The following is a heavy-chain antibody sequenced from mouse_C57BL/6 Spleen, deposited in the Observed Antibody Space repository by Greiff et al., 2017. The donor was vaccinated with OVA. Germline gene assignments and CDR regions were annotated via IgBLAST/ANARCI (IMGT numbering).Heavy chain of an antibody. CDR2: IDPSDSYT. CDR3: ARWDYYYVDY. J-gene: IGHJ2*01. D-gene: IGHD1-1*01. V-gene: IGHV1-50*01. Sequence: VKLQQPGAELVKPGASVKLSCKASGYTFTSYWMQWVKQRPGQGLEWIGEIDPSDSYTNYNQKFKGKATLTVDTSSSTAYMQLSSLTSEDSAVYYCARWDYYYVDYWGQGTTLTVSS. CDR1: GYTFTSYW.